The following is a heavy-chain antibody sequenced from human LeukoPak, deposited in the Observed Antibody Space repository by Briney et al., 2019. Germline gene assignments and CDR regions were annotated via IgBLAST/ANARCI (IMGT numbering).Heavy chain of an antibody. J-gene: IGHJ5*02. CDR3: ASSGYCSGRSCYSFDP. CDR2: IDPSDSYT. V-gene: IGHV5-10-1*01. Sequence: GESLKISCKGSGYSFTSYWISWVRQMPGKGLEWMGRIDPSDSYTNYSPSFQGHVTISADKSISTAYLQWSSLKASDTAMYYCASSGYCSGRSCYSFDPWGQGTLVTVSS. CDR1: GYSFTSYW. D-gene: IGHD2-15*01.